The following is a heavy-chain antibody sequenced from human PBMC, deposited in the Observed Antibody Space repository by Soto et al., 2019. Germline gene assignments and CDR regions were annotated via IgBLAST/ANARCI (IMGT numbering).Heavy chain of an antibody. CDR3: ARDGNYYDSSGYYYGLYFDY. J-gene: IGHJ4*02. D-gene: IGHD3-22*01. CDR2: ISSSSSYI. Sequence: APXKWLEWVSSISSSSSYIYYAYSVKGRFTISRDNAKNSLHLQMNSLRAEDTAVYYCARDGNYYDSSGYYYGLYFDYWGQGTLVTVSS. V-gene: IGHV3-21*01.